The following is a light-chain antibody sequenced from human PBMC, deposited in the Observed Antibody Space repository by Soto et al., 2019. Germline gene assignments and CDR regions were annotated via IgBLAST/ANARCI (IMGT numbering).Light chain of an antibody. Sequence: QSVLTQPASVSGSPGQSITISCTGTSSDVGTYNYVSWYQQHPGKAPKVMIYDVSNRPSGVSNRLSGSKSGNTASLTISGLQAEDEADYYCSSCTGSTTAVIFGGGTKLTVL. CDR3: SSCTGSTTAVI. CDR1: SSDVGTYNY. V-gene: IGLV2-14*03. CDR2: DVS. J-gene: IGLJ2*01.